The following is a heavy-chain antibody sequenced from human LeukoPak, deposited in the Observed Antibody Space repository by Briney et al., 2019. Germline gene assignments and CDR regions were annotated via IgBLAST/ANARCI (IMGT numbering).Heavy chain of an antibody. J-gene: IGHJ4*02. D-gene: IGHD2/OR15-2a*01. Sequence: SETLSLTCTVSGGSISSGDYYWSWIRQPPGKGLEWIGYIYYSGSTYYNPSLKSRVTISVDTSKNQFSLKLSSVTAADTAVYYCARRIWDGTYYFDYWGRGTLVTVSS. V-gene: IGHV4-30-4*01. CDR3: ARRIWDGTYYFDY. CDR1: GGSISSGDYY. CDR2: IYYSGST.